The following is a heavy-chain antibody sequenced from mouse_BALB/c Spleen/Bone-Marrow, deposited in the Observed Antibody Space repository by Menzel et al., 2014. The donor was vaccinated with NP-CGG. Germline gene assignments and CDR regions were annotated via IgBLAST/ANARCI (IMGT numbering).Heavy chain of an antibody. CDR1: GYSFTGYT. V-gene: IGHV1S135*01. J-gene: IGHJ1*01. Sequence: EVKLVESGPELVKPGASMKISCKASGYSFTGYTMNWVKQSHGKNLEWIGLINPYNGGTSYNQKFKGKATLTVDKSSXTAYMEFLSLTSEDSAVYYCASYYGSSWYFDVWGAGTTVTVSS. CDR3: ASYYGSSWYFDV. CDR2: INPYNGGT. D-gene: IGHD1-1*01.